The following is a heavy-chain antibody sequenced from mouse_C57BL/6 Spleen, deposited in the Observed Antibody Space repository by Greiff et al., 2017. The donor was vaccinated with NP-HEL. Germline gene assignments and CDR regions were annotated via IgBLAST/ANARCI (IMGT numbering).Heavy chain of an antibody. V-gene: IGHV5-17*01. D-gene: IGHD2-4*01. CDR3: ARTMITTRDYYAMDY. CDR1: GFTFSDYG. J-gene: IGHJ4*01. Sequence: EVKLMESGGGLVKPGGSLKLSCAASGFTFSDYGMHWVRQAPEKGLEWVAYISSSSSTIYYADTVKGRFTISRDNAKNTLFLQMTSLRSEDTAMYYCARTMITTRDYYAMDYWGQGTSVTVSS. CDR2: ISSSSSTI.